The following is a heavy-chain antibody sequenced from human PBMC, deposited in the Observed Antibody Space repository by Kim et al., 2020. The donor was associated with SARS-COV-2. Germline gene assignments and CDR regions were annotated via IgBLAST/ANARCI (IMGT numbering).Heavy chain of an antibody. V-gene: IGHV4-34*01. CDR1: GGSFSGYY. J-gene: IGHJ3*02. D-gene: IGHD2-2*02. Sequence: SETLSLTCVVYGGSFSGYYWSWIRQPPGEGLEWIGEINHSGSTNYNPSLKSRVTISVDTSKNQFSLKLSSVTAADAAVYYCSRGIYCKMGRCAYNAFDN. CDR3: SRGIYCKMGRCAYNAFDN. CDR2: INHSGST.